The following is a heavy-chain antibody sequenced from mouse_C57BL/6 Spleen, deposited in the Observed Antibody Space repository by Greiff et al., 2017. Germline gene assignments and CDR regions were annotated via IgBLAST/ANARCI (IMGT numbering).Heavy chain of an antibody. CDR2: ISYDGSN. D-gene: IGHD2-3*01. CDR3: ARDDGWSFAY. Sequence: EVQLQESGPGLVKPSQSLSLTCSVTGYSITSGYYWNWIRQFPGNKLEWMGYISYDGSNNYNPSLKNRISITRDTSKNQFFLKLNSVTTEDTATYYCARDDGWSFAYWGQGTLVTVSA. V-gene: IGHV3-6*01. CDR1: GYSITSGYY. J-gene: IGHJ3*01.